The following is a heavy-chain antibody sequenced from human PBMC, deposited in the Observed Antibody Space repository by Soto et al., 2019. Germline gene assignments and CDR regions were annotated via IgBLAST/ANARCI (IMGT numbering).Heavy chain of an antibody. J-gene: IGHJ3*02. CDR1: GFTFSSYA. CDR2: ISASGGST. Sequence: EGSLRLSCAASGFTFSSYAMSWVRQAPGKGLEWASAISASGGSTYYADSVRGRFTISRDNSKNTLYLQMNSLRAEDTAVYYCAKESYDSSGYYYSGAFDIWGRGTMVTVSS. D-gene: IGHD3-22*01. CDR3: AKESYDSSGYYYSGAFDI. V-gene: IGHV3-23*01.